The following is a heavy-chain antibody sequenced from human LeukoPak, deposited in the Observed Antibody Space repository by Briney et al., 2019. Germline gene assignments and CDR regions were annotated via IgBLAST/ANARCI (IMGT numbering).Heavy chain of an antibody. CDR3: ARDWSRDDFWSGYYMDV. J-gene: IGHJ6*03. D-gene: IGHD3-3*01. CDR2: IIPIFGTA. Sequence: ASVKVSCKASGGTFSSYAISWVRQARGQGLEWMGGIIPIFGTANYAQKFQGRVTITADESTSTAYMELSSLRSEDTAVYYCARDWSRDDFWSGYYMDVWGKGTTVTVSS. CDR1: GGTFSSYA. V-gene: IGHV1-69*01.